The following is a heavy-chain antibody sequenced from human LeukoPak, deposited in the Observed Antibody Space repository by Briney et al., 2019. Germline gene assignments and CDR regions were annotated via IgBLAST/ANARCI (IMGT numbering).Heavy chain of an antibody. CDR1: GYTFTSYA. D-gene: IGHD3-22*01. Sequence: GASVKVSCKASGYTFTSYAMHWVRQAPGQRLEWMGWINAGNGNTKYSQKFQGRVTITRDTSASTAYMELSSLRSEDTAVYYCARTXXFPAPYYYDSSGSWFDPWGQGTLVTVSS. J-gene: IGHJ5*02. CDR3: ARTXXFPAPYYYDSSGSWFDP. V-gene: IGHV1-3*01. CDR2: INAGNGNT.